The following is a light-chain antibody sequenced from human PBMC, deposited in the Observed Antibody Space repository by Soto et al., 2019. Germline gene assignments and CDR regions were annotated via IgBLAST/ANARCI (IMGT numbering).Light chain of an antibody. CDR2: LGS. CDR3: MEGPQASLT. Sequence: DIVMTQSPLSLPVTPGEPASISCRSSQSLLHSDGNNYLDWYLQKPGQSPQLLIYLGSNRASGIPDRCSGSRSDIFFTRKISRVDTEDVGVYYCMEGPQASLTFGGGTKVEIK. CDR1: QSLLHSDGNNY. V-gene: IGKV2-28*01. J-gene: IGKJ4*01.